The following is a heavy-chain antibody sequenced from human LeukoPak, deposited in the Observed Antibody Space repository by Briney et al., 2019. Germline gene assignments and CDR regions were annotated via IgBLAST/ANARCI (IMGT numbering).Heavy chain of an antibody. V-gene: IGHV4-61*08. J-gene: IGHJ4*02. Sequence: SQTLSLTCTVSGGSISSGGYYWSWIRQHPGKGLEWIGYIYYSRSTNYNPSLKSRVTISVDTPKNQFSLKLSSVTAADTAVYYCARYSCPNGVCYYFDYWGQGTLVTVSS. D-gene: IGHD2-8*01. CDR1: GGSISSGGYY. CDR3: ARYSCPNGVCYYFDY. CDR2: IYYSRST.